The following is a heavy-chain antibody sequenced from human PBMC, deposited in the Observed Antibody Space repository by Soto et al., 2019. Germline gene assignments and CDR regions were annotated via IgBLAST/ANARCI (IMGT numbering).Heavy chain of an antibody. CDR1: GFTFNNYA. CDR2: ISGSGGST. D-gene: IGHD6-13*01. V-gene: IGHV3-23*01. J-gene: IGHJ4*02. Sequence: PGGSLKLSCAASGFTFNNYAVPWVRQAPGKGLEWVSTISGSGGSTYYADSVKGRFTISRDNSKNTLYLQMNSLRAEDTAVYYCAKDQGSSWYEIDYWGQGTLVTVSS. CDR3: AKDQGSSWYEIDY.